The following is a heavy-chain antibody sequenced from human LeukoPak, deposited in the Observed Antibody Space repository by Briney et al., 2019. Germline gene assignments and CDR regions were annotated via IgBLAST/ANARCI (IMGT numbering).Heavy chain of an antibody. CDR1: GYTFTSYD. V-gene: IGHV1-8*01. Sequence: GASVKVSCKASGYTFTSYDINGGRQATGQGLEWRGWMNPNSGNTGYAQKFQGRVTMTRNTSISTAYMELSSLRSEDTAVYYCARDCGGDCYYWFDPWGQGTLVTVSS. D-gene: IGHD2-21*01. J-gene: IGHJ5*02. CDR2: MNPNSGNT. CDR3: ARDCGGDCYYWFDP.